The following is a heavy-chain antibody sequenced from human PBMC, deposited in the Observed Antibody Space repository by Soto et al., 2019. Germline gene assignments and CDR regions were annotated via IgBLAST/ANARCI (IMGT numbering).Heavy chain of an antibody. Sequence: VGSLRLSCATSGLTFSNYAMSWVRQAPGGGLEWVSSMSGSSSTIYYADSVRGRFTISRDRSKNTLYLQMSSLRAEDTALYYCAKNQEREITRLIDLWGQRNLVTVYS. CDR1: GLTFSNYA. CDR3: AKNQEREITRLIDL. J-gene: IGHJ4*02. CDR2: MSGSSSTI. V-gene: IGHV3-23*01. D-gene: IGHD3-16*01.